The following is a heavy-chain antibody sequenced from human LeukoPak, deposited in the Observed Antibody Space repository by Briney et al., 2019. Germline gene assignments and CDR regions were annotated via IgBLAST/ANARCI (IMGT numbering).Heavy chain of an antibody. CDR2: INHSGST. V-gene: IGHV4-34*01. CDR1: GGSFSGYY. J-gene: IGHJ5*02. D-gene: IGHD3-10*01. Sequence: SESLSLTCAVYGGSFSGYYWSWIRQPPRKGVEWLGEINHSGSTNYNPFFKSRFTIPVDTSKKEFSLQLSSVTAAATAVYYCARVNRVRGVNNWCHPCGQGTLLTVP. CDR3: ARVNRVRGVNNWCHP.